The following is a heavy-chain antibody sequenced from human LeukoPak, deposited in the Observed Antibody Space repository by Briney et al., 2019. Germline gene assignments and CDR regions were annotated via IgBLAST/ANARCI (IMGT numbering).Heavy chain of an antibody. CDR3: ARAYSSSTYYYYYGMDV. CDR1: GFTFSDYY. D-gene: IGHD6-6*01. Sequence: KAGGSLRLSCAASGFTFSDYYMSWIRQAPGKGLEWVSYISSSGSTIYYADSVKGRFTISRDNAKNSLYLQMNSLRAEDTAVYYCARAYSSSTYYYYYGMDVWGQGTTVTVSS. CDR2: ISSSGSTI. V-gene: IGHV3-11*01. J-gene: IGHJ6*02.